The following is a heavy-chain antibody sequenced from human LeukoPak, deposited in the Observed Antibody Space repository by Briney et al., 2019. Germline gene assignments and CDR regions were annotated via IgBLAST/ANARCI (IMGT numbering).Heavy chain of an antibody. CDR3: ARDVGDTFAGDY. CDR1: GFTFSSYA. CDR2: ISYDGSNK. J-gene: IGHJ4*02. D-gene: IGHD2/OR15-2a*01. V-gene: IGHV3-30-3*01. Sequence: GGSLRLSCAASGFTFSSYAMHWVRQAPGKGLEWVAVISYDGSNKYYADSVKGRFTISRDNSKNTLYLQMNSLRAEDTAVYYCARDVGDTFAGDYWGQGTLVTVSS.